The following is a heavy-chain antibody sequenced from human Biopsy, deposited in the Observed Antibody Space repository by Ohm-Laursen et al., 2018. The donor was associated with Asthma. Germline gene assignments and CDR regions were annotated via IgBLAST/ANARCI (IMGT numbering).Heavy chain of an antibody. D-gene: IGHD2-2*01. CDR2: INSVFGTT. CDR3: ARKAGSCISRTCYSLDF. Sequence: SVKASRKPLGGTFNTYVIGWVGQAPGQGLERMGGINSVFGTTTYTQKFQDRATITAEDSTSTVYMELSCLRSEDTAVYYCARKAGSCISRTCYSLDFWGQGTLVTVSS. CDR1: GGTFNTYV. V-gene: IGHV1-69*01. J-gene: IGHJ4*02.